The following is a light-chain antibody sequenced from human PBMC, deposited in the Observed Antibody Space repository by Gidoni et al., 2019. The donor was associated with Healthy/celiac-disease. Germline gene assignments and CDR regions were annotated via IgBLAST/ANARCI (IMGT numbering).Light chain of an antibody. CDR1: QSVSSN. CDR3: QQYNNWSPWT. V-gene: IGKV3-15*01. J-gene: IGKJ1*01. Sequence: EIVMTQAPATLSVSPGERATLSCRASQSVSSNLAWYQQKPGQAPRLLIYGASNRATGIPARFSGSGSGTEFTLTISSLQSEDVAVYYCQQYNNWSPWTFGQGTKVEIK. CDR2: GAS.